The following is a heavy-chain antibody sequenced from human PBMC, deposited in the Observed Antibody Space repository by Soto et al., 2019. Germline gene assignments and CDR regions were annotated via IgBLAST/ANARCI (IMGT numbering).Heavy chain of an antibody. CDR1: GGTFSNYA. CDR2: IILPFGTP. J-gene: IGHJ4*02. D-gene: IGHD4-17*01. Sequence: QVRLVQSGAEVKKPGSSVKVSCKAYGGTFSNYAIAWLRQAPGQGLEWMGGIILPFGTPNYAQKFQGRVTISADESMTTAYMEMSGLTSEDTAVYYCVRGPDYEGYFDYWGRGTLFTVSS. V-gene: IGHV1-69*12. CDR3: VRGPDYEGYFDY.